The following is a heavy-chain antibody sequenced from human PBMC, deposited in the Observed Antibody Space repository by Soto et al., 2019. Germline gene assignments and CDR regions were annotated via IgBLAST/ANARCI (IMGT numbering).Heavy chain of an antibody. J-gene: IGHJ2*01. D-gene: IGHD6-19*01. Sequence: QGQLVQSGAEVREPGASVKVSCQASGYIFNNYGLSWVRQVPGQGLEWVGGIGPYVGKTDYAHKFRDRVTMTADPTTNTAHMELRSLTADDSAFYYCARCYCSVGSCFTCWHFDLWGRGTLVTVSS. CDR3: ARCYCSVGSCFTCWHFDL. V-gene: IGHV1-18*01. CDR1: GYIFNNYG. CDR2: IGPYVGKT.